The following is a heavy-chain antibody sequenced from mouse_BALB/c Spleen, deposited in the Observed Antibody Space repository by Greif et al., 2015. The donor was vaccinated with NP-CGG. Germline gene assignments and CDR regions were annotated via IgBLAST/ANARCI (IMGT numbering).Heavy chain of an antibody. CDR2: ISSGSSTI. CDR1: GFTFSSFG. V-gene: IGHV5-17*02. Sequence: EVKLMESGGGLVQPGGSRKLSCAASGFTFSSFGMHWVRQAPEKGLEWVAYISSGSSTIYYADTVKGRFTISRDNPKNPLCLQMTSLRSEDTAMYYCARSGYDSFYYAMDYWGQGTSVTVSS. CDR3: ARSGYDSFYYAMDY. J-gene: IGHJ4*01. D-gene: IGHD2-14*01.